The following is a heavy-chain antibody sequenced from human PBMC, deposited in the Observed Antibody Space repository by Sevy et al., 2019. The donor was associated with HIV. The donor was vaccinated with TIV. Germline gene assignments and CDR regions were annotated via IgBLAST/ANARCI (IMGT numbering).Heavy chain of an antibody. CDR2: IYYSGST. V-gene: IGHV4-39*01. J-gene: IGHJ4*02. CDR3: ARGRYFDWFPYYFDY. Sequence: SDTLSLTCTVSGGFISSSSNFWGWIRQPPGKGLEWIGNIYYSGSTYYTPSLKSRVTISVDTSKNQFSLELSSVTAADTAVYYCARGRYFDWFPYYFDYWGQGTLVTVSS. D-gene: IGHD3-9*01. CDR1: GGFISSSSNF.